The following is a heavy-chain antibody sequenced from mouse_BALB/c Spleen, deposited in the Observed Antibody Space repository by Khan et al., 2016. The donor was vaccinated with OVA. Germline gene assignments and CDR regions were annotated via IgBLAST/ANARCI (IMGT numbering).Heavy chain of an antibody. Sequence: QVQLKESGPGLVAPSQSLSITCTVSGFSLTSYGVHWVRQPPGKCLEWLGVIWAGGSTNYNSALMSRLSISKDNSKSQVFLKMNSLQTDDTAMYYCARGKVRRGRYYFDYWGQGTTLTVSS. D-gene: IGHD2-14*01. J-gene: IGHJ2*01. CDR2: IWAGGST. V-gene: IGHV2-9*02. CDR1: GFSLTSYG. CDR3: ARGKVRRGRYYFDY.